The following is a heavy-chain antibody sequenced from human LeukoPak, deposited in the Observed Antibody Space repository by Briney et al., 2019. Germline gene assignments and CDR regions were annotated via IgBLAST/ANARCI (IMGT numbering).Heavy chain of an antibody. V-gene: IGHV3-23*01. J-gene: IGHJ3*02. CDR2: ISGSGGST. CDR1: GFTFSDYY. D-gene: IGHD3-22*01. CDR3: AKDRASSGYNYAFDI. Sequence: PGGSLRLSCAASGFTFSDYYMSWIRQAPGKGLEWVSAISGSGGSTYYADSVKGRFTISRDNSKNTLYLQMNSLRAEDTAVYYCAKDRASSGYNYAFDIWGQGTMVTVSS.